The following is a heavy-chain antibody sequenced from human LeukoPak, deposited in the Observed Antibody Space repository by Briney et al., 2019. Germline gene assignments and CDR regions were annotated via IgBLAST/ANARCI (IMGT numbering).Heavy chain of an antibody. CDR3: AMGYTVFGVVNYFVY. J-gene: IGHJ4*02. CDR1: GFTFSRYA. V-gene: IGHV3-23*01. D-gene: IGHD3-3*01. CDR2: SSGSGGST. Sequence: GGSLRLSCAASGFTFSRYAMSWVRQAPGKGLEWVSASSGSGGSTYYADSVKGRFTISRDNSKNTLYLQMNSLRAEDMAGYYCAMGYTVFGVVNYFVYWGQGTLVTVSS.